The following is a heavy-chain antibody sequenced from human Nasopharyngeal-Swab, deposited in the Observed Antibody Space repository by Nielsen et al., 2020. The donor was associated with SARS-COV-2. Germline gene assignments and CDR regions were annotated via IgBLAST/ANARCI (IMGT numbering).Heavy chain of an antibody. Sequence: GESLKISCAASGFTFSSYAMSWVRQAPGKGLEWVSAISGSGGSTYYADSVKGRFTISRDNSKNTLYLQMNSLRAEDTAVYYCAKDTYSSGWYPFDYWGQGTLVTVSS. D-gene: IGHD6-19*01. J-gene: IGHJ4*02. CDR3: AKDTYSSGWYPFDY. CDR1: GFTFSSYA. CDR2: ISGSGGST. V-gene: IGHV3-23*01.